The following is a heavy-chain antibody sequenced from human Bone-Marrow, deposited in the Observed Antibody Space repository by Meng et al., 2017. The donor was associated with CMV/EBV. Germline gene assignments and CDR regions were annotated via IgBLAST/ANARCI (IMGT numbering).Heavy chain of an antibody. V-gene: IGHV3-33*01. J-gene: IGHJ4*02. D-gene: IGHD1/OR15-1a*01. CDR1: GFTFRNHG. Sequence: GGSLRLSCAASGFTFRNHGMHWVRQAPGKGLEWVAIIWYDGSNKYYADSVNGRSDISTDNSKMKLELQMNNLRAEDTAIYYCARDRTARFFDYWGRGTLVTVSS. CDR2: IWYDGSNK. CDR3: ARDRTARFFDY.